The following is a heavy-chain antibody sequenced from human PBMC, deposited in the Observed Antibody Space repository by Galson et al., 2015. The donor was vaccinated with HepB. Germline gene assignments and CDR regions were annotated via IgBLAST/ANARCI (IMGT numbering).Heavy chain of an antibody. Sequence: SLRLSCAASGFTFSSYAMHWVRQAPGKGLEWVAVISYDGSNKYYADSVKGRFTISRDNSKNTLYLQMNSLRAEDTAVYYCARDVGYCSSTSCYVFHAFDIWGQGTMVTVSS. J-gene: IGHJ3*02. CDR3: ARDVGYCSSTSCYVFHAFDI. CDR1: GFTFSSYA. V-gene: IGHV3-30-3*01. CDR2: ISYDGSNK. D-gene: IGHD2-2*03.